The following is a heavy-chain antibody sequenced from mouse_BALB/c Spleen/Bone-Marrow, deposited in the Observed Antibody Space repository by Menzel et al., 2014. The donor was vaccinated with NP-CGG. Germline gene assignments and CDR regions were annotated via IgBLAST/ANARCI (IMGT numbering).Heavy chain of an antibody. V-gene: IGHV1-39*01. Sequence: VHVKQSGPELEKPGASVKISCKASGYSFTGYNMNWVKPSNGKSLEWIGDIDPYYGGTSYNQKLKDKATLTVDKSSSTAYMQLKSLTSEDSAVYYCAISVSLRAMDYWGQGTSVTVSS. J-gene: IGHJ4*01. D-gene: IGHD1-1*01. CDR3: AISVSLRAMDY. CDR1: GYSFTGYN. CDR2: IDPYYGGT.